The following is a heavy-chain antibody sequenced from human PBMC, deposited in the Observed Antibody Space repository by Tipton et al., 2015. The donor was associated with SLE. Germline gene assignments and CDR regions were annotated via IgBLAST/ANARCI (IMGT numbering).Heavy chain of an antibody. CDR2: IYYSGST. J-gene: IGHJ5*02. Sequence: TLSLTCTVSGGSIGSYYWSWIRQPPGKGLEWIGYIYYSGSTNNNPSLKSRVTISVDTSKNQFSLKLSSVTAADTAVYYCAREITSAGTGWFDPWGQGTLVTVSS. D-gene: IGHD6-13*01. CDR1: GGSIGSYY. V-gene: IGHV4-59*12. CDR3: AREITSAGTGWFDP.